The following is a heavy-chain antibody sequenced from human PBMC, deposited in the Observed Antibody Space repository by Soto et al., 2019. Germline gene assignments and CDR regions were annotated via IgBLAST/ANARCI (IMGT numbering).Heavy chain of an antibody. V-gene: IGHV3-53*02. Sequence: EVQLVETGGGLIQPGGSLRLSCAASGFTVTDNYIIWVRQPPGKGLEWVSTTVIGGGTNYADTVKGRFTVSRDNSKNTLYLQMTNLRAEDTAVYYCARKPPSAIQGWAFGMDVWGQGTTVFVSS. CDR3: ARKPPSAIQGWAFGMDV. D-gene: IGHD2-2*01. CDR1: GFTVTDNY. J-gene: IGHJ6*02. CDR2: TVIGGGT.